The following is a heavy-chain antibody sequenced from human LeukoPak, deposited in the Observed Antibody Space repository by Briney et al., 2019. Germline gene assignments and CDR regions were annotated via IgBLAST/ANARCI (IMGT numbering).Heavy chain of an antibody. Sequence: SETLSLTCTVSGGSISSGGYYWSWIRQHPGKGLEWIGYIYYGGSTYYNPSLKSRVTISVDTSKNQFSLKLSSVTAADTAVYYCAREGVVPRFWFDPWGQGTLVTVSS. V-gene: IGHV4-31*03. CDR3: AREGVVPRFWFDP. J-gene: IGHJ5*02. CDR1: GGSISSGGYY. CDR2: IYYGGST. D-gene: IGHD3-3*01.